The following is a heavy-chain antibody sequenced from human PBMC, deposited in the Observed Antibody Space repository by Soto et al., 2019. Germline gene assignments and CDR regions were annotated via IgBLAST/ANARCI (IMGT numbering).Heavy chain of an antibody. Sequence: PSGSLALTCAASGGTVSSSMVDWSRNRQRPGKGLEWIGYIFYSGSFYYTPSLRGRVMILADTSKNQFTLRLSSVTAADTAVYYCAIALEDPAVLGGALPYFFDYWGQGALVTVSS. CDR3: AIALEDPAVLGGALPYFFDY. D-gene: IGHD3-3*01. CDR2: IFYSGSF. CDR1: GGTVSSSMVD. V-gene: IGHV4-31*11. J-gene: IGHJ4*02.